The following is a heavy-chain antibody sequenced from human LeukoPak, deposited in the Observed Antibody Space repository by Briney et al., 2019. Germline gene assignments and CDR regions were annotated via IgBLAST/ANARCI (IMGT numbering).Heavy chain of an antibody. CDR1: GFTFDDYG. CDR3: LSSQVANGSNQYYFDF. CDR2: IKWRGDEK. V-gene: IGHV3-20*01. Sequence: GGSLRLSCAVSGFTFDDYGMGWGGHAPGKGLQWVYGIKWRGDEKEYADPVKGRFTISRHNSNNYLYLETNKLTVYYTALYHCLSSQVANGSNQYYFDFWGQGTLVTVSS. J-gene: IGHJ4*02. D-gene: IGHD5-12*01.